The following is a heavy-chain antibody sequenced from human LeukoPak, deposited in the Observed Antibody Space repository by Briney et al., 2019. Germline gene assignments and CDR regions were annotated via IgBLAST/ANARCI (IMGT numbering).Heavy chain of an antibody. CDR2: IYTSGST. CDR3: ARTQGVQWELPNWYFDL. D-gene: IGHD1-26*01. V-gene: IGHV4-4*07. J-gene: IGHJ2*01. CDR1: GGSISSYY. Sequence: SETLSLTCTVSGGSISSYYWGWIRQPAGKGLEWIGRIYTSGSTNYNPSLKSRVTISVDTSKNQFSLKLSSVTAADTAVYYCARTQGVQWELPNWYFDLWGRGTLVTVSS.